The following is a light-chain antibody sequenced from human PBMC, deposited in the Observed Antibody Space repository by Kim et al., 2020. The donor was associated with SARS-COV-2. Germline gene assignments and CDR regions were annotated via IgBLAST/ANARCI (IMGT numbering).Light chain of an antibody. V-gene: IGLV2-14*01. CDR1: SSDVGGYKY. CDR2: DVS. CDR3: TSYTSSTTLGV. Sequence: QSALTQPASVSGSPGQSITISCTGTSSDVGGYKYVSWYQQHPGKAPKLMIYDVSERPSGVSNRFSGSKSGNTASLTISGLQAEDEADYFCTSYTSSTTLGVFGGGTQLTVL. J-gene: IGLJ2*01.